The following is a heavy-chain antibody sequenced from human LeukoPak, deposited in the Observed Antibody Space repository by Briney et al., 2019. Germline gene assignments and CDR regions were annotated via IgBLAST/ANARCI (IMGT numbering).Heavy chain of an antibody. D-gene: IGHD2-15*01. J-gene: IGHJ3*02. CDR1: YGSISTYY. V-gene: IGHV4-59*01. CDR3: ARGGGYCSGRSCFLDAFHI. Sequence: PSETLSLTGTVAYGSISTYYWSWIRQSPGKGLEWIGYIYYIGSTNYNPSLKSRVTISLDTSNNQFSLKLSSVTAADTAVYYCARGGGYCSGRSCFLDAFHIWGQGTVVTVSS. CDR2: IYYIGST.